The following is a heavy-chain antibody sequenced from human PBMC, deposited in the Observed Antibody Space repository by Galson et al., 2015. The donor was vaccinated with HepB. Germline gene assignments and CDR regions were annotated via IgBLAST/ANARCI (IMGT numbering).Heavy chain of an antibody. V-gene: IGHV3-48*01. D-gene: IGHD6-19*01. J-gene: IGHJ4*02. Sequence: SLRLSCAASGFTFSTYSMNWVRQAPGKGLEWVSYISSSSSTIYYADSVKGRFTIFRDNAKNSLYLQMNSLGAEDTAVYYCAKDALRSSGWYYFDSWGQGTLVTVSS. CDR1: GFTFSTYS. CDR3: AKDALRSSGWYYFDS. CDR2: ISSSSSTI.